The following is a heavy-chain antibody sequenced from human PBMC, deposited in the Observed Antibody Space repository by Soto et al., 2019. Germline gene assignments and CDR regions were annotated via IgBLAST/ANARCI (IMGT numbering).Heavy chain of an antibody. CDR1: GYTFTSYD. J-gene: IGHJ6*03. CDR3: ARGPYSSSWYYYYYYMDV. CDR2: MNPNSGNT. Sequence: ASVKVSCKASGYTFTSYDINWVRQATGQGLEWMGWMNPNSGNTGYAQKFRGRVTMTRNTSISTAYMELSSLRSEDTAVYYCARGPYSSSWYYYYYYMDVWGKGTTVTVSS. D-gene: IGHD6-13*01. V-gene: IGHV1-8*01.